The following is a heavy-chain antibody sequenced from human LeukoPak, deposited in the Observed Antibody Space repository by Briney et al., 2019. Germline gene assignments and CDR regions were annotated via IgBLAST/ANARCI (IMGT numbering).Heavy chain of an antibody. CDR3: ARYDFNKFFDY. D-gene: IGHD3-3*01. V-gene: IGHV4-34*01. J-gene: IGHJ4*02. Sequence: NSSETLSLTCAVYGGSFNDYYWSWIRQPPGKGLEWIGEINHSGSTNYNPSLKSRVTISVDTSKNQFSLKLTSVTAADTAVYYCARYDFNKFFDYWGQGTLVTVSS. CDR2: INHSGST. CDR1: GGSFNDYY.